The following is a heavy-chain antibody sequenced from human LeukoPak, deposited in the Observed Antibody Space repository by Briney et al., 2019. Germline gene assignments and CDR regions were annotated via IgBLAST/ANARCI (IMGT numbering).Heavy chain of an antibody. CDR3: ARSGAPRIYSFDY. D-gene: IGHD2-15*01. V-gene: IGHV3-21*01. CDR1: GFTFSSYS. J-gene: IGHJ4*02. Sequence: GGSLRLSCAASGFTFSSYSMNWVRQAPGKGLEWVSSISSSSSYIYYADSVKGRFTISRDNAKNSLYLQMNSLRAEDTAVYYCARSGAPRIYSFDYWGQGTLVTVSS. CDR2: ISSSSSYI.